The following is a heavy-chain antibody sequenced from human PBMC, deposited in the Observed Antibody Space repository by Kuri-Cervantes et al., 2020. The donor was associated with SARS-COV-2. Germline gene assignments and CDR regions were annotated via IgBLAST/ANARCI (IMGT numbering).Heavy chain of an antibody. V-gene: IGHV3-73*01. CDR1: GFTFSGSA. Sequence: LSLTCAASGFTFSGSAMHWVRQASGKGLEWVGRIRSKANSYATAYAASVKGRFTISRDDSKNTAYLQMNSLRAEDTAVYYCARRGGSYSAYYYGMDVWGQGTTVTVSS. D-gene: IGHD1-26*01. CDR3: ARRGGSYSAYYYGMDV. CDR2: IRSKANSYAT. J-gene: IGHJ6*02.